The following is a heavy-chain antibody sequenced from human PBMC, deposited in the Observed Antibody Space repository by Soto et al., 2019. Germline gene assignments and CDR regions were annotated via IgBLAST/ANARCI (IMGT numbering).Heavy chain of an antibody. J-gene: IGHJ3*01. D-gene: IGHD1-26*01. CDR3: VRDGSWECRATLDF. V-gene: IGHV3-33*01. CDR1: GFTFSSYG. Sequence: GGSLRLSCAASGFTFSSYGMHWVGQAPGKGLEWVAVTRYDGSNEYYADSVKGRFTISRDNSKNTLYLQMNSLRAEDTAVYYYVRDGSWECRATLDFWGQGTMVT. CDR2: TRYDGSNE.